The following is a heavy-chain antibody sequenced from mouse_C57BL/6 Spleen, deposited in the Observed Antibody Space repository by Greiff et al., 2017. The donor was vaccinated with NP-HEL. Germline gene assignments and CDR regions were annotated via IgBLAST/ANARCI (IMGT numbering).Heavy chain of an antibody. CDR3: ARSSYDGYYPDY. V-gene: IGHV1-72*01. CDR1: GYTFTSYW. D-gene: IGHD2-3*01. CDR2: IDPNSGGT. J-gene: IGHJ2*01. Sequence: QVQLQQPGAELVRPGSSVKLSCKASGYTFTSYWMHWVKQRPIQGLEWIGRIDPNSGGTKYNEKFKSKATLTVDKPSSTAYMQLSSLTSEDSAVYYCARSSYDGYYPDYWGQGTTLTVSS.